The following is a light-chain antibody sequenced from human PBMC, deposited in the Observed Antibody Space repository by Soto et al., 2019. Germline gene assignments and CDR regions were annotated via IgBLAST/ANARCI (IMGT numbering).Light chain of an antibody. CDR1: QAISNY. CDR2: DAS. CDR3: QQYDNLPFS. Sequence: DIQMSQSPSSLSASVGDRVTITCQANQAISNYLNWYQHKPGKPPKLLIYDASNLETGVPSRFSGSKSGTAFTFTITSLQPEDIATYYCQQYDNLPFSFGGGTKVEIK. V-gene: IGKV1-33*01. J-gene: IGKJ4*01.